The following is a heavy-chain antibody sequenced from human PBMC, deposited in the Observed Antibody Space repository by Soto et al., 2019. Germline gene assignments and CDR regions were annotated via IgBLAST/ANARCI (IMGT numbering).Heavy chain of an antibody. J-gene: IGHJ6*02. Sequence: GGSLRLSCAASGFTFSSYGMHWVRQAPGKGLEWVAVIWYDGSNKYYADSVKGRFTISRDNSKNTLYLQMNSLRAEDTAVYYCAKVRIAAADHYGMDVWGQGTTVTVYS. CDR2: IWYDGSNK. D-gene: IGHD6-13*01. CDR3: AKVRIAAADHYGMDV. CDR1: GFTFSSYG. V-gene: IGHV3-30*02.